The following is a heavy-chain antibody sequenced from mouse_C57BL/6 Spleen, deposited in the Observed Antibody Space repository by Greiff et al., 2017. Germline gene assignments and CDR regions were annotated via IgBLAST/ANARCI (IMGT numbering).Heavy chain of an antibody. D-gene: IGHD2-4*01. J-gene: IGHJ3*01. CDR2: IWRGGST. Sequence: QVQLQQSGPGLVQPSQSLSITCTVSGFSLTSYGVHWVRQSPGKGLEWLGVIWRGGSTDYNAAFMSRPSITKDNSKSQVFCKMNRLQADATAIYYCANLYYDYDGGFAYWGQGTLVTVSA. CDR3: ANLYYDYDGGFAY. CDR1: GFSLTSYG. V-gene: IGHV2-5*01.